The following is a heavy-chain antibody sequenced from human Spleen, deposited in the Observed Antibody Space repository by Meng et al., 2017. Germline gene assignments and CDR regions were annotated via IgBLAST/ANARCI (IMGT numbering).Heavy chain of an antibody. CDR3: ARTENRQLWSPSRIDY. Sequence: VHLVQSGAEVTKPGATVKISCKVSGHTFTDYYVHWVQQAPGQGLEWMGWINPNSGGTNYAQKFQGRVTMTRDTSISTAYMELSRLRSDDTAVYYCARTENRQLWSPSRIDYWGQGTLVTVSS. J-gene: IGHJ4*02. CDR1: GHTFTDYY. D-gene: IGHD5-18*01. V-gene: IGHV1-2*02. CDR2: INPNSGGT.